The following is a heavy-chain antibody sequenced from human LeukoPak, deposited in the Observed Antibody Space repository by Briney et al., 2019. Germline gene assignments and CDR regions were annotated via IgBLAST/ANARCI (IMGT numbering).Heavy chain of an antibody. Sequence: GESLKISCKGSGYSFARYWIGWVRQMPGKGPEWMGIIYPDDSGTRYGPSFQGQVTISADKSLSTAYLQWSSLKASDTAMYYCARHIYSYDFMIYYMDVWGKGTTVTVSS. D-gene: IGHD5-18*01. CDR2: IYPDDSGT. J-gene: IGHJ6*03. CDR1: GYSFARYW. V-gene: IGHV5-51*01. CDR3: ARHIYSYDFMIYYMDV.